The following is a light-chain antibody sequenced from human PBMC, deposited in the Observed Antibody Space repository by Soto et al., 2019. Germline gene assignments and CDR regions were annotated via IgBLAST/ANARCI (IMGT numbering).Light chain of an antibody. CDR1: QTVSTY. V-gene: IGKV3-11*01. J-gene: IGKJ4*01. CDR3: QKRYNWLT. Sequence: VLTQSPATLSLSPGXRATLSCRARQTVSTYLSWYQHKPGQAPRLLIYGASNRATGIPARFSGSGSGTDFTLTISSLEPEDSAVYYCQKRYNWLTFCGGTKEDIK. CDR2: GAS.